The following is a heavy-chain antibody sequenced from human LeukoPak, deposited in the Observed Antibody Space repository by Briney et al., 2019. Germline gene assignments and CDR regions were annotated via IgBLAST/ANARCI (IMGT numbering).Heavy chain of an antibody. CDR3: AREHGVFPDAFDI. J-gene: IGHJ3*02. V-gene: IGHV1-46*01. D-gene: IGHD4-17*01. Sequence: ASVKVSCKASGYTFTSYYMHWVRQAPGQGLEWMGIINPSGGSTSYAQKFQGRVTMTRDMSTSTVYMELSSLRSEDTAVYYCAREHGVFPDAFDIWGQGTMVTVSS. CDR2: INPSGGST. CDR1: GYTFTSYY.